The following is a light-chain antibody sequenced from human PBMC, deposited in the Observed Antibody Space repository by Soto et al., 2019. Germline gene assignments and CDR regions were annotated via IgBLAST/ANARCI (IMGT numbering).Light chain of an antibody. CDR1: QSISSW. Sequence: DIQMTQSPSTLSASVGDRVTITCRASQSISSWLAWYQQRPGKPPKLLIYDASSLESGVPSRFSGSGSGTEFTLTISSLQPDDFATYYYQQYNSYSPRTFGQGTKVDIK. J-gene: IGKJ1*01. V-gene: IGKV1-5*01. CDR2: DAS. CDR3: QQYNSYSPRT.